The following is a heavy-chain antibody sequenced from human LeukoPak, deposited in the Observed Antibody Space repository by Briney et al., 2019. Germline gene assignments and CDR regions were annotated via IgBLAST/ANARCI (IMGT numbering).Heavy chain of an antibody. J-gene: IGHJ4*02. CDR3: ASLHFDWLYYFDY. CDR1: GFTFSSYA. Sequence: PGGSLRLSCAASGFTFSSYAMSWVRQAPGKGLEWVSAISGSGGSTYYADSVKGRFTISRDNSKNTLYLQMNSLRAEDTAVYYCASLHFDWLYYFDYWGQGTLVTVSS. V-gene: IGHV3-23*01. CDR2: ISGSGGST. D-gene: IGHD3-9*01.